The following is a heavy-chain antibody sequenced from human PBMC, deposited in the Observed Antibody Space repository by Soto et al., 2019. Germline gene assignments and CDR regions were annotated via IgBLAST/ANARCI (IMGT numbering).Heavy chain of an antibody. CDR2: LYYSGST. D-gene: IGHD2-15*01. CDR3: ARGVVAAATPFDY. CDR1: GGSVSSGSYC. J-gene: IGHJ4*02. V-gene: IGHV4-61*01. Sequence: QVPLQESGPGLVKPSETLSLTCTVSGGSVSSGSYCWSWIRQPPGKGLEWIGYLYYSGSTNYNPSLKSRVTISVDTSKNQFSLKLSSVTAAVTAVYYCARGVVAAATPFDYWGQGTLVTVSS.